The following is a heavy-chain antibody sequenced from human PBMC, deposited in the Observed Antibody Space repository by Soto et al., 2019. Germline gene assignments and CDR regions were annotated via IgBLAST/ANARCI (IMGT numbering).Heavy chain of an antibody. CDR1: GFTLSSYA. CDR2: ISFDGNNG. V-gene: IGHV3-30-3*01. Sequence: GGSLRLSCAASGFTLSSYAMYWVRQAPGKGLEWVAFISFDGNNGYADSVKGRFTISRDNSKNTVYLQMNSLRGEDTAVYYCARDRSDAWGQGTLVTVSS. CDR3: ARDRSDA. J-gene: IGHJ5*02.